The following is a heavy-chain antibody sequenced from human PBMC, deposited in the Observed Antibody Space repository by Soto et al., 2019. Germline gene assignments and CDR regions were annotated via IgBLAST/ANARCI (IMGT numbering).Heavy chain of an antibody. CDR2: IYRGGNT. V-gene: IGHV4-61*08. Sequence: SETLSLTCTVSGGSISSGGYYWSWIRQHPGKGLEWIGDIYRGGNTNYNPSLKSRLIVSIDKSKNQFSLNLNSVTAADTAIYYCARDKGGTSTSWGQGALVTVSS. CDR3: ARDKGGTSTS. CDR1: GGSISSGGYY. D-gene: IGHD1-7*01. J-gene: IGHJ5*02.